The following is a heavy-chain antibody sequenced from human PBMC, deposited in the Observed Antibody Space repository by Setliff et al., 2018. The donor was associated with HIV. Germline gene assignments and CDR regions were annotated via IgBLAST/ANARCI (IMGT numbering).Heavy chain of an antibody. CDR2: IIPISGTA. J-gene: IGHJ5*02. D-gene: IGHD2-2*01. V-gene: IGHV1-69*05. CDR3: ARDFGGYCSSMSCPGLFDP. Sequence: RASVKVSCKASGGTFSNYGMSWVRQAPGQGLEWMGGIIPISGTANYAQKFQGRVTITTDESTSTAYMALSGLRSEDTAVYYCARDFGGYCSSMSCPGLFDPWGQGTLVTVSS. CDR1: GGTFSNYG.